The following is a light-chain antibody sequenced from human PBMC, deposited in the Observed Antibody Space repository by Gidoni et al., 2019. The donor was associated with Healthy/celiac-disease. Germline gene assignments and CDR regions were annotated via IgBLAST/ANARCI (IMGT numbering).Light chain of an antibody. CDR1: SSDVGGYNY. J-gene: IGLJ2*01. CDR3: SSYTSSSTLGV. Sequence: QSALTQPASVSVSPGQSITISCTGTSSDVGGYNYVSWYQQHPGKAPKLMIYDVSNRPSGVSNRFYGSKSGNTASLTISGLQDEDEADYYCSSYTSSSTLGVFGGGTKLTVL. CDR2: DVS. V-gene: IGLV2-14*01.